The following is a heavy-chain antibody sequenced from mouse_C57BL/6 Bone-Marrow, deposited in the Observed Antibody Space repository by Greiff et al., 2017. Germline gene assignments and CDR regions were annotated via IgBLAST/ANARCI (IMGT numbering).Heavy chain of an antibody. CDR1: GFNIKDDY. V-gene: IGHV14-4*01. CDR3: TTMGGFDY. D-gene: IGHD1-1*02. Sequence: EVQLQQSGAELVRPGASVKLSCTASGFNIKDDYMPWVKQRPEQGLEWLGWIDPENGDTEYASQFQGKATITADPSSNTAYLQLSSLTAEDPAVYYGTTMGGFDYGGQGTTLTVAS. CDR2: IDPENGDT. J-gene: IGHJ2*01.